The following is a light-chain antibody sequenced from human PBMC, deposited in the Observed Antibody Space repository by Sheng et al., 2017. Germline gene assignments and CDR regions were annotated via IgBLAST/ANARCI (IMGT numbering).Light chain of an antibody. Sequence: DIQMTQSPSSLSASVGDRVTITCRASQGIRNSVAWYQQKPGKAPKLLLYAASTLETGVPSRFSGSGSGTDYSLTISSLQPEDFATYYCQQSYTTPLTFGGGTEGGYQT. J-gene: IGKJ4*01. CDR2: AAS. CDR1: QGIRNS. V-gene: IGKV1-NL1*01. CDR3: QQSYTTPLT.